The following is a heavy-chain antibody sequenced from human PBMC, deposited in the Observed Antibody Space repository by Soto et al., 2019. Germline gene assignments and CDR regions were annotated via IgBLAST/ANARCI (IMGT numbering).Heavy chain of an antibody. V-gene: IGHV3-30-3*01. D-gene: IGHD3-22*01. CDR2: ISYDGSNK. CDR3: ARDHYYDSSGYYYDYYYYGMDV. Sequence: PGGSLRLSCAASGFTFSSYAMHWVRQAPGKGLEWVAVISYDGSNKYYADSVKGRFTISRDNSKNTLYLQMNSLRAEDTAVYYCARDHYYDSSGYYYDYYYYGMDVWGQGTTVTVSS. CDR1: GFTFSSYA. J-gene: IGHJ6*02.